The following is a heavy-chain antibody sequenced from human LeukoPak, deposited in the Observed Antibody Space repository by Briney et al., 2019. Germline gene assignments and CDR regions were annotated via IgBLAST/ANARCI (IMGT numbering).Heavy chain of an antibody. Sequence: ASVKVSCKVSGCSLTEISIHWVRQAPGKGLEWMGSFDSENGETIYAQKFQGTVTMTEDTSTDTAYMELSSLRSEDTAVYYCATFRQDAVLSAVIPAKFFHHWGQGTLVTVSS. D-gene: IGHD2-8*02. V-gene: IGHV1-24*01. CDR2: FDSENGET. CDR1: GCSLTEIS. J-gene: IGHJ1*01. CDR3: ATFRQDAVLSAVIPAKFFHH.